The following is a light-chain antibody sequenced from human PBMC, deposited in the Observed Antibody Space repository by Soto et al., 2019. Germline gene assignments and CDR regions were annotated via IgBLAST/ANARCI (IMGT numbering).Light chain of an antibody. CDR3: SSYTSSSSYV. J-gene: IGLJ1*01. V-gene: IGLV2-14*01. Sequence: QSALTQPASVSGSPGQSITISCTGTSSDVGGYKYVSWYQQHPDKAPKPIIYDVTNRPSGISNRFSGSKSGNTASLTISGLQAEDEADYYCSSYTSSSSYVFGTGTKLTVL. CDR1: SSDVGGYKY. CDR2: DVT.